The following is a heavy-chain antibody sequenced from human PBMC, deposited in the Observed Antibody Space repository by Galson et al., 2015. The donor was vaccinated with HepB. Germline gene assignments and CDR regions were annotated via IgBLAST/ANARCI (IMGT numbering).Heavy chain of an antibody. D-gene: IGHD3-22*01. CDR1: GFTFSNSA. V-gene: IGHV3-23*01. Sequence: SLRLSCASSGFTFSNSAMSWVRQAPGKGLEWVSGISENGDNGGSPYYADSVKGRFTFSRDNSKSTLYLQMNSLRVEDTAVYYCAKNSSGGNLPFDYWGQGILVTVSA. CDR2: ISENGDNGGSP. CDR3: AKNSSGGNLPFDY. J-gene: IGHJ4*02.